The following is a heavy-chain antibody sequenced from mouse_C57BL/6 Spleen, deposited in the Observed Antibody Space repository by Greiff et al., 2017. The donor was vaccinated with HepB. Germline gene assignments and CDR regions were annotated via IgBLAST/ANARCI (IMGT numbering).Heavy chain of an antibody. V-gene: IGHV5-15*04. Sequence: EVNVVESGGGLVQPGGSLKLSCAASGFTFSDYGMAWVRQAPRKGLEWVAFISNLAYSIYYADTVTGRFTISRENAKNTLYLKMSSLRSEDTAMYYCARRGGAMDYWGQGTSVTVSS. CDR3: ARRGGAMDY. J-gene: IGHJ4*01. CDR2: ISNLAYSI. CDR1: GFTFSDYG.